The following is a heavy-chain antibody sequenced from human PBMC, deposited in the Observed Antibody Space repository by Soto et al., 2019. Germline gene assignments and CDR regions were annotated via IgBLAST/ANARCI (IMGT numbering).Heavy chain of an antibody. CDR3: ASNHYVWGSYRYTVGDY. CDR1: GGTFSSYA. D-gene: IGHD3-16*02. Sequence: QVQLVQSGAEVKKPGSSVKVSCKASGGTFSSYAISWVRQAPGQGLEWMGGIIPIFGTANYAQKFQCRVTITADESTSTAYMELGSLRSEDTAVYYCASNHYVWGSYRYTVGDYWGQGTLFTVSA. V-gene: IGHV1-69*12. CDR2: IIPIFGTA. J-gene: IGHJ4*02.